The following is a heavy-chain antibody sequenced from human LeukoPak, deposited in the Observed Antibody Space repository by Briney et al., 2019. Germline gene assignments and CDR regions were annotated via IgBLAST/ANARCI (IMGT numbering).Heavy chain of an antibody. CDR2: IRTKVNGETT. V-gene: IGHV3-49*04. D-gene: IGHD3-16*01. CDR1: GFTFGDFV. Sequence: GGSLRLSCTASGFTFGDFVMSWVRQTPGKGLEWVGFIRTKVNGETTKYAASVQGRFTISRDDSKSIAYPQMNSLKTEDTAVYYCTTDYQLDYWGQGTLVTVSS. J-gene: IGHJ4*02. CDR3: TTDYQLDY.